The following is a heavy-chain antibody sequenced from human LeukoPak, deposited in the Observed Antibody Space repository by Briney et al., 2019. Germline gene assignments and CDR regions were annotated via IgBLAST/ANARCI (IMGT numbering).Heavy chain of an antibody. D-gene: IGHD7-27*01. V-gene: IGHV4-38-2*02. Sequence: SETLSLTCSVSGYSISGGHYWGWVRQPPGKGLEWIGTIHYSGSTSCNPSLESRVTISVDPSKNQFSLKVTSVTAADTAVYFCARGFRGDNFDYWGQGTLVTVSS. CDR2: IHYSGST. CDR1: GYSISGGHY. J-gene: IGHJ4*02. CDR3: ARGFRGDNFDY.